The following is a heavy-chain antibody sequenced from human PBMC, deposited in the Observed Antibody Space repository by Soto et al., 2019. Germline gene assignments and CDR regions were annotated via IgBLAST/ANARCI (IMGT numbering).Heavy chain of an antibody. CDR1: GFTFSAYA. CDR2: IASDSVT. J-gene: IGHJ4*02. D-gene: IGHD1-1*01. CDR3: VEPGAYWTR. Sequence: EVQLLESGGGLVQPGGSLRLSCAASGFTFSAYAMSWVRQAPGKGLEWVSSIASDSVTYYSDSVTGRFTISRDNSKKTVYLQLDCLRADDTAVYYCVEPGAYWTRWGQGTPVTVSS. V-gene: IGHV3-23*01.